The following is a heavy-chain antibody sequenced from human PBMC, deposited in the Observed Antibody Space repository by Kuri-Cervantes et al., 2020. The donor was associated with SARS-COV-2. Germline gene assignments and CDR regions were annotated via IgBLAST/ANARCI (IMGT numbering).Heavy chain of an antibody. CDR3: ARGAGVGLANDYFDY. Sequence: GESLKISCTASGFIFSDYYMTWIRQAPGKGLEWVSNIGPSGTTKHYADSVKGRFTISRDNAKNSLYLQMNSLRAEDTAVYCCARGAGVGLANDYFDYWGQGTLVTVSS. D-gene: IGHD3-3*01. CDR1: GFIFSDYY. V-gene: IGHV3-11*04. J-gene: IGHJ4*02. CDR2: IGPSGTTK.